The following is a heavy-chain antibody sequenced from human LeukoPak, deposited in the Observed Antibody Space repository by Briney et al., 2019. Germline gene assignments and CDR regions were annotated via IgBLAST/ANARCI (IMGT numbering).Heavy chain of an antibody. D-gene: IGHD6-19*01. J-gene: IGHJ5*02. CDR3: ARGYSSGWYPANWFDP. V-gene: IGHV4-59*01. CDR2: IYFSGST. Sequence: SETLSLTCTVSNGSISSYYWSWIRQPPGKGLEWIGYIYFSGSTNYNPSLKSRVTISVDTSKNQFSLKLNSVTAADTAVYYCARGYSSGWYPANWFDPWGQGTLVTVSS. CDR1: NGSISSYY.